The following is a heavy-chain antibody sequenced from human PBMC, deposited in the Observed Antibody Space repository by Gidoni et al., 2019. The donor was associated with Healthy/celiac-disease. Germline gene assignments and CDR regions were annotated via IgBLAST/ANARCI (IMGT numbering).Heavy chain of an antibody. Sequence: QVQLQESGPGLVKPSQTLSLTCTVSGGSISSGSYYWSWIRQPAGKGLEWIGRIYTSGSTNYNPSLKSRVTISVDTSKNQFSLKLSSVTAADTAVYYCARVLYNWNYADYWGQGTLVTVSS. CDR3: ARVLYNWNYADY. V-gene: IGHV4-61*02. CDR2: IYTSGST. D-gene: IGHD1-7*01. CDR1: GGSISSGSYY. J-gene: IGHJ4*02.